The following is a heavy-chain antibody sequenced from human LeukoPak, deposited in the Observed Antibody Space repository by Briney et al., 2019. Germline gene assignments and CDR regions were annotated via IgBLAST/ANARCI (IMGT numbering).Heavy chain of an antibody. V-gene: IGHV5-51*01. CDR1: GYRFTSYW. D-gene: IGHD5-18*01. Sequence: GESLKISCKGSGYRFTSYWIGWERQMPGKGLEWMGIIYPGDSDTRYSPSFQGQVTMSADKSISTAYLQWSSLKASDTAMYYCARQASTATASLDYWGQGTLVTVSS. CDR3: ARQASTATASLDY. J-gene: IGHJ4*02. CDR2: IYPGDSDT.